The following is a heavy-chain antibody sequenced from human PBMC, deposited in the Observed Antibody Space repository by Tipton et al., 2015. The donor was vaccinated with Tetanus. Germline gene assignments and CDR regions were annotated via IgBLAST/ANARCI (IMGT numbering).Heavy chain of an antibody. J-gene: IGHJ4*02. V-gene: IGHV4-34*01. CDR3: ARGSGWADF. Sequence: TLSLTCAVYGGSFSNYFWRWIRQPPGEGLEWIGEISPSGNTNYNPSLKSRVTISADTSRNQFSLTLSSVTAADTAVYYCARGSGWADFWGQGTQVTVSS. CDR2: ISPSGNT. CDR1: GGSFSNYF. D-gene: IGHD6-19*01.